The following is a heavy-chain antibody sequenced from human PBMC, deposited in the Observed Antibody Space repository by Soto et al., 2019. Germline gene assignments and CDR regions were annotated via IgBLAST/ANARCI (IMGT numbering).Heavy chain of an antibody. CDR3: VAELYSGGGCCSFDF. D-gene: IGHD2-21*02. J-gene: IGHJ3*01. CDR1: GFTFTNSA. Sequence: QVQIVQSGPEVKRPGTSVRVTCKTSGFTFTNSAVQWVRQARGQRLEWIGWIIVASGRTNYAREVQERVTISRDTSTSTAYMELSGLRSEDTAVYYCVAELYSGGGCCSFDFWGQGTMVTVSS. CDR2: IIVASGRT. V-gene: IGHV1-58*01.